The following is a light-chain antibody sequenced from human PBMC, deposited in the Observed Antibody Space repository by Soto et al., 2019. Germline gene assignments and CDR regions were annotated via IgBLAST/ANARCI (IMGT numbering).Light chain of an antibody. V-gene: IGKV3-20*01. CDR3: QQYVSSLT. J-gene: IGKJ4*01. CDR1: QSVSSSY. CDR2: GAS. Sequence: DIVLTQSPGTLSLSPGERVTLSCRASQSVSSSYLAWYQQKPGQAPRLFIYGASRRATGIPDRFSGSGAGTDFTLTISRLQPEDFAVYYCQQYVSSLTFGGGTKVEIK.